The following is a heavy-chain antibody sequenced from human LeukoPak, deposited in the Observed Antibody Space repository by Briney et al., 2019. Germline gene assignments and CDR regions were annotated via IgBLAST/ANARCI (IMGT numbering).Heavy chain of an antibody. J-gene: IGHJ5*02. CDR3: ARRSVRGVIPS. CDR1: GGSFSGYY. D-gene: IGHD3-10*01. V-gene: IGHV4-34*01. CDR2: ISHSGST. Sequence: PSETLSLTCAVYGGSFSGYYWSWIRQPPGKGLEWIGEISHSGSTNYNPSLKSRVTISVDTSKNQFSLKLSSVTAADTAVYYCARRSVRGVIPSWGQGTLVTVSS.